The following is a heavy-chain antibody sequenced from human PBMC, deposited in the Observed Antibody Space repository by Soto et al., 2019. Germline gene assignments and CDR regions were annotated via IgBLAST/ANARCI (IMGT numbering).Heavy chain of an antibody. CDR1: GGSISSYY. Sequence: SETLSLTCTVSGGSISSYYWSWIRQPPGKGLEWIGYIYYSGSTNYNPSLKSRVTISVDTSRNQFSLKLSSVTAADTAVYYCARHKIERNGFLASNSYYYYYMDVWGKGTTVTVSS. D-gene: IGHD3-3*01. CDR2: IYYSGST. J-gene: IGHJ6*03. V-gene: IGHV4-59*08. CDR3: ARHKIERNGFLASNSYYYYYMDV.